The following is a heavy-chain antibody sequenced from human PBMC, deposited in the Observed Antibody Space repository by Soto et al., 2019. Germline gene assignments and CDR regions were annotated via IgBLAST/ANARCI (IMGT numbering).Heavy chain of an antibody. V-gene: IGHV3-30-3*01. CDR2: ISYDGSNK. CDR3: ARERGEDMYYYYGMDV. CDR1: GFTFSSYA. J-gene: IGHJ6*02. D-gene: IGHD2-15*01. Sequence: QVQLVESGGGVVQPGRSLRLSCAASGFTFSSYAMHWVRQAPGKGLEWVAVISYDGSNKYYADSMKGRFTISRDNSKNTLYLQMNSLRAEDTAVYYCARERGEDMYYYYGMDVWGQGTTVTVSS.